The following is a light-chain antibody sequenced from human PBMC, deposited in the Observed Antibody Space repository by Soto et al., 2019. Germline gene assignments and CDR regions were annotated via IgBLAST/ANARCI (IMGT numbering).Light chain of an antibody. Sequence: EIVLTQSPGTLSLSPGERATLSCRASQSVSSTYLAWYQQKPGQAPRLLIYGASNRAAGIPDRFSGSGSGTDFTLTISRLEPEDFAVYYCQQYGGSPGTFGGGTKVDIK. J-gene: IGKJ4*01. V-gene: IGKV3-20*01. CDR2: GAS. CDR3: QQYGGSPGT. CDR1: QSVSSTY.